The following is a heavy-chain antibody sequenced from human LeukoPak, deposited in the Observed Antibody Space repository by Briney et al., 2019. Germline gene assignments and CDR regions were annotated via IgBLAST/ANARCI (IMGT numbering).Heavy chain of an antibody. Sequence: SETLSLTCTVSGGSISSYYWSWIRQPPGKGLEWIGNIYYSGSTNYNPSLKSRVTISVDTSKNQFSLKLSSVTAADTAVYYCARHRMSLWSENYFDYWGQGTLVTVSS. CDR2: IYYSGST. V-gene: IGHV4-59*08. CDR1: GGSISSYY. J-gene: IGHJ4*02. CDR3: ARHRMSLWSENYFDY. D-gene: IGHD2-8*01.